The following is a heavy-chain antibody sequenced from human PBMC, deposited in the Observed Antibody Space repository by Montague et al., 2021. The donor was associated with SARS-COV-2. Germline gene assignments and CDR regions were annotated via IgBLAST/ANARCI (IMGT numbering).Heavy chain of an antibody. CDR3: ARGPRITMIVVVITDIWFDP. V-gene: IGHV4-34*01. J-gene: IGHJ5*02. CDR1: GGSFSGYY. D-gene: IGHD3-22*01. Sequence: SETLSLTCAVYGGSFSGYYWSWIRQPPGKGLERIGEINQSGSTNYNPSLKSRVTTSVDTSKNQFSLKLTSVTAADTAVYYCARGPRITMIVVVITDIWFDPWGQGTLVTVSS. CDR2: INQSGST.